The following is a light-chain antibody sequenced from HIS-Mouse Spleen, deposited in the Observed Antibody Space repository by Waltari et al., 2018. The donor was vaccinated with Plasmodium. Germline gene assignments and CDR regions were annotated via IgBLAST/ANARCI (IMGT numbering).Light chain of an antibody. J-gene: IGLJ1*01. CDR2: EDS. CDR1: ALPKKY. Sequence: SYELTQPPSVSVSPGQTARITCSGDALPKKYAYGYQQKSGQAPVLVIYEDSKRPSGIPERFSGSSSGTMATLTISGAQVEDEADYYCYSTDSSGYHYVFGTGTKVTVL. CDR3: YSTDSSGYHYV. V-gene: IGLV3-10*01.